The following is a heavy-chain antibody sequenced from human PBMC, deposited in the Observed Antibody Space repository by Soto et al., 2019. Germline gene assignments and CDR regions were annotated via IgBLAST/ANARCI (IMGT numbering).Heavy chain of an antibody. J-gene: IGHJ4*02. D-gene: IGHD6-19*01. CDR1: GFTLSSYW. CDR3: VRDGSTGWQFDS. CDR2: TRQDGGQS. V-gene: IGHV3-7*01. Sequence: GGSLRLSCEASGFTLSSYWMSWIRQAPGKGLEWVANTRQDGGQSYLVDSVQGRFTISRDNAKNSVYLQMNSLRAEDTDVSYCVRDGSTGWQFDSCGQ.